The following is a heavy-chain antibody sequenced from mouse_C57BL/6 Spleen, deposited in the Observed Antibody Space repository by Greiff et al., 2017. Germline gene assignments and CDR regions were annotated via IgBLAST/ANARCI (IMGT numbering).Heavy chain of an antibody. CDR2: TFYSGIT. J-gene: IGHJ4*01. CDR1: GFSINSDCY. V-gene: IGHV3-3*01. CDR3: ARAYDYDGNYAMDY. Sequence: EVMLVESGPSLVRPSQTLSLTCTVTGFSINSDCYWIWIRQFPGNKLEYIGYTFYSGITYYNPSLESRTYITRDTSKNQFSLKLSSVTTEDTATYYCARAYDYDGNYAMDYWGQGTSVTVSS. D-gene: IGHD2-4*01.